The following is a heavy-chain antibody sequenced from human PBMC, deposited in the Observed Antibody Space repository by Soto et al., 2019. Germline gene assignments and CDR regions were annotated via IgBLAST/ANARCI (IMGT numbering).Heavy chain of an antibody. CDR1: GGSISSSGYY. Sequence: QLQLQESGPGLVKPSETLSLTCTVSGGSISSSGYYWGWIRQPPGKGLEWIGSIYYSGSTYYNPSLKSRVTISVDTSKNQFSLKLSSVTAADTAVYYCARRVVPAASFDYWGQGTLVTVSS. D-gene: IGHD2-2*01. J-gene: IGHJ4*02. CDR2: IYYSGST. V-gene: IGHV4-39*01. CDR3: ARRVVPAASFDY.